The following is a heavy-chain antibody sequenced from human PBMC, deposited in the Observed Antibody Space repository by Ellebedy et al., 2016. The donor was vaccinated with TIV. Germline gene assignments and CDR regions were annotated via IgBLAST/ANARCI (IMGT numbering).Heavy chain of an antibody. J-gene: IGHJ4*02. CDR2: ISTYNGNT. D-gene: IGHD5-12*01. V-gene: IGHV1-18*01. CDR3: ARVRGYSGYDSDY. Sequence: ASVKVSCKASGYTFTGYYMHWVRQAPGQGLEWMGWISTYNGNTNYAQKLQGRVTMTTDTSTSTGYMEVRNLRSDDTAVYYCARVRGYSGYDSDYWGQGTLVTVSS. CDR1: GYTFTGYY.